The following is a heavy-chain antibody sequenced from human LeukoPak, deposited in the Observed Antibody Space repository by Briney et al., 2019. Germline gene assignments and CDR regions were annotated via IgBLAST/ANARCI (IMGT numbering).Heavy chain of an antibody. Sequence: SETLSLTCTVSGGSISSSSYYWGWVRQPPGKGLEWIGSIYYSGSTYYNPSLKSRVTISVDTSKNQFSLKLSSVTAADTAVYYCARQVELPDYYYYYMGVWGKGTTVTVSS. CDR3: ARQVELPDYYYYYMGV. D-gene: IGHD2-15*01. CDR1: GGSISSSSYY. V-gene: IGHV4-39*01. CDR2: IYYSGST. J-gene: IGHJ6*03.